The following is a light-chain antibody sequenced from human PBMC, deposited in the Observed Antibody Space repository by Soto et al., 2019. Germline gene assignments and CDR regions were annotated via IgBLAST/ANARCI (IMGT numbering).Light chain of an antibody. Sequence: EIVLTQSPGTLSLSPGERATLSCRASQTVTSNYLAWYQQKPAQAPRLLIYGASSRATGIPDRFSGSGSATDFTLTITRLVPEDFAVYYCQQYGTSPPLTFGGGTKVEIK. J-gene: IGKJ4*01. CDR3: QQYGTSPPLT. V-gene: IGKV3-20*01. CDR2: GAS. CDR1: QTVTSNY.